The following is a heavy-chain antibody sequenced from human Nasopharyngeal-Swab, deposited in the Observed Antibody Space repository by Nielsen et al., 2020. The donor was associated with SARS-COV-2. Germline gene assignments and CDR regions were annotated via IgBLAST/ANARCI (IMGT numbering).Heavy chain of an antibody. CDR1: GFTVSSNY. D-gene: IGHD6-19*01. J-gene: IGHJ3*02. CDR3: ARGLAVAGSRAFDI. V-gene: IGHV3-53*01. Sequence: GESLKISCAASGFTVSSNYMSWVRQAPGKGLEWVSVIYSGGSTYYADSVKGRFTISRDNSKNTLYLQMNSLRAEDTAVYHCARGLAVAGSRAFDIWGQGTMVTVSS. CDR2: IYSGGST.